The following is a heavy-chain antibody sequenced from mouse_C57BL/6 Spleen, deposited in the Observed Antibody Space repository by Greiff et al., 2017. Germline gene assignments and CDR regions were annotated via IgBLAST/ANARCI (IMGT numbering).Heavy chain of an antibody. CDR1: GFTFTDYY. CDR3: ARGNRDWYFDV. CDR2: IRNKANGYTA. V-gene: IGHV7-3*01. Sequence: EVKLVESGGGLVQPGGSLSLSCAASGFTFTDYYMSWVRQPPGKALEWLGFIRNKANGYTAEYSASVKGRFTISRDNSQSILYLQMNALRAEDSAAYICARGNRDWYFDVWGTGTTVTVSS. J-gene: IGHJ1*03.